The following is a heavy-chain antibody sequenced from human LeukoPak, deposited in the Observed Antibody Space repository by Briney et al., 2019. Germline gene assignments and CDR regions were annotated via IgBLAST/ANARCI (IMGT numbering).Heavy chain of an antibody. CDR2: IYYSGST. Sequence: SETLSLTCTVSGGSISSFYWSWFRQPPGQGLEWIGYIYYSGSTNYNPSLKSRVTISVDTSKTQFSLKLSSVTAADTAVYYCAVMYSSSWYWFDPWGQGTLVTVSS. CDR3: AVMYSSSWYWFDP. CDR1: GGSISSFY. V-gene: IGHV4-59*08. D-gene: IGHD6-13*01. J-gene: IGHJ5*02.